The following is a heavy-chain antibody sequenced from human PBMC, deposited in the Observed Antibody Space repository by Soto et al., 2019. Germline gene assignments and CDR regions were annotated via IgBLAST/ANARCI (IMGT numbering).Heavy chain of an antibody. D-gene: IGHD1-1*01. CDR3: ARVRQGCSSNNCYFDP. CDR1: GGSVRAPDW. CDR2: VHISGHS. Sequence: SETLSLTCTLSGGSVRAPDWWNWVRQSPDKGLEWIAEVHISGHSNYNPSLRSRVSVSIDSSKNQFYLNLNSVTAADTAIYYCARVRQGCSSNNCYFDPWGQGTQVTVSS. J-gene: IGHJ5*01. V-gene: IGHV4-4*02.